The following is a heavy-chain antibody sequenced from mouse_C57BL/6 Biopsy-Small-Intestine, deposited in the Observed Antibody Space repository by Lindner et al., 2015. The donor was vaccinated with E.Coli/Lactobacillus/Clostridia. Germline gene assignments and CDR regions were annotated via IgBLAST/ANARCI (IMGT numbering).Heavy chain of an antibody. D-gene: IGHD1-1*01. Sequence: VQLQESGPELVKPGASVKISCKASGYAFSSSWMNWVKQRPGKGLEWIGRIYPGDGDTNYNENFKGKATLTADKSSSTAYMQLSSLTSEDSAVYFCARFGIITTVVVTGDYWGQGTTLTVSS. J-gene: IGHJ2*01. CDR1: GYAFSSSW. V-gene: IGHV1-82*01. CDR3: ARFGIITTVVVTGDY. CDR2: IYPGDGDT.